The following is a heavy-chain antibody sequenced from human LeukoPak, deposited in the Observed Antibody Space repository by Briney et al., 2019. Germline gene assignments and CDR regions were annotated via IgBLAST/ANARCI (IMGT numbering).Heavy chain of an antibody. CDR3: ARKQSRAGSAGGTFDY. J-gene: IGHJ4*02. Sequence: SGTLSLTCAVSGGSISSSNWWSWVRQPPEKGLEWIGEMYHSGSTNYNPSLKSRVTISVDTSKNQFSLRLTSVTAADTAVYYCARKQSRAGSAGGTFDYWGQGTLITVSS. V-gene: IGHV4-4*02. CDR2: MYHSGST. D-gene: IGHD6-13*01. CDR1: GGSISSSNW.